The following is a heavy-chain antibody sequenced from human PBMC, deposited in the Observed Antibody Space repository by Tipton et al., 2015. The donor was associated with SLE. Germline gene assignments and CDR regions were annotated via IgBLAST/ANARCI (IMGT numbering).Heavy chain of an antibody. CDR3: ARRGSIMATGSFDY. J-gene: IGHJ4*02. CDR2: IYYSGST. CDR1: GGSISTHY. Sequence: TLSLTCTVSGGSISTHYWSWIRQPPGKGLEWIGYIYYSGSTNYNPSLKSRVTISVDTSKNQFSLKLSSVTAADTAVYYCARRGSIMATGSFDYWGQGTLVTVSS. V-gene: IGHV4-59*08. D-gene: IGHD5-24*01.